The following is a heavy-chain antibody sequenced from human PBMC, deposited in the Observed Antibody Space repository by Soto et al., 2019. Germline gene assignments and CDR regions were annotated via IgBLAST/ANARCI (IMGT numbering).Heavy chain of an antibody. CDR2: ITWNGGNI. V-gene: IGHV3-9*01. Sequence: EVQLVESGGGLVRPGRSLRLSCTASGFTFDDYAMHWVRQAPGRGLEWVSGITWNGGNIAYADSVKGRFTIARDDDNNSLYLQMNSLRPEDTALYYCVKDSYADFHRVLSTAEYFFDYWGHGTLVTVSS. CDR3: VKDSYADFHRVLSTAEYFFDY. CDR1: GFTFDDYA. D-gene: IGHD2-2*01. J-gene: IGHJ4*01.